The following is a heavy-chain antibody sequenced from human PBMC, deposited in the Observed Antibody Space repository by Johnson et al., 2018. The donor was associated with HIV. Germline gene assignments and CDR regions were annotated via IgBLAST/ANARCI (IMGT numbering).Heavy chain of an antibody. D-gene: IGHD6-13*01. V-gene: IGHV3-30*04. CDR2: ISYDGINK. Sequence: QVQLVESGGGVVQPGGSLRLSCAASGFTFRSYAMHWVRQAPGKGLEWVAVISYDGINKYYADSVKGRFSISRDNSNNTLFLQMNRLKSEDTAVYYCARSSTWQLVPGFDIWGQGTMVTVSS. CDR1: GFTFRSYA. CDR3: ARSSTWQLVPGFDI. J-gene: IGHJ3*02.